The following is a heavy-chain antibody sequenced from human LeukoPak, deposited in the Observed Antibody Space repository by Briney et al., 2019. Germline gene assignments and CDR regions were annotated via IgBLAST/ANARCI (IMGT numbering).Heavy chain of an antibody. CDR2: IKEDGSEK. CDR1: GFTFSTYW. V-gene: IGHV3-7*01. J-gene: IGHJ4*02. CDR3: ARDSSGYQ. D-gene: IGHD3-22*01. Sequence: GGALRLSCAASGFTFSTYWMSWVRQAPGKGLEWVANIKEDGSEKYYGDSVKGRFTISRDNAKNSLYLEMNSLRVEDTAVYYCARDSSGYQWGQGTLVTVSS.